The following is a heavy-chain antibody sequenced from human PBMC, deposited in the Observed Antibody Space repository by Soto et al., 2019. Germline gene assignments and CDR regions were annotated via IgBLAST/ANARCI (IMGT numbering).Heavy chain of an antibody. D-gene: IGHD6-19*01. Sequence: QVQLVQSGAEVKKPGASVKVSCKASGYTFTSYGISWVRQAPGQGLEWMGWISAYNGNTNYAQKLKGRVTMTTDTSTSTAYMELRSVRSDDTAVYYCARDRGTAVAGTWFDPWGQGTLVTVSS. CDR3: ARDRGTAVAGTWFDP. V-gene: IGHV1-18*01. CDR2: ISAYNGNT. CDR1: GYTFTSYG. J-gene: IGHJ5*02.